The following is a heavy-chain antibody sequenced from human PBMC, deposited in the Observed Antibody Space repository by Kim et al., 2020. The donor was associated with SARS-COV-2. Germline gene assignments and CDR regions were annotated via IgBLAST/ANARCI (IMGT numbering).Heavy chain of an antibody. J-gene: IGHJ4*02. Sequence: DYGASVRGRITINSDTSKNQFSLHLNSVTPEDTAVYYCARYTTTWYLDYWGQGTLVTVSS. V-gene: IGHV6-1*01. CDR3: ARYTTTWYLDY. D-gene: IGHD2-2*02.